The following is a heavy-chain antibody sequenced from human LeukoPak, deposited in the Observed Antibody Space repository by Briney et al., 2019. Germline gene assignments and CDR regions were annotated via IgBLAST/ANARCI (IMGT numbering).Heavy chain of an antibody. D-gene: IGHD3-22*01. J-gene: IGHJ4*02. CDR1: GFTFTSSA. Sequence: TVKVPCKASGFTFTSSAMQWVRQARGQRLEWVGWIVVGSGNTNYAQKFQERVTITRDMSTSTAYMELSSLRSEDTAVYYCAAVSYSDSSGYYNWGQGTLVTVSS. CDR2: IVVGSGNT. CDR3: AAVSYSDSSGYYN. V-gene: IGHV1-58*02.